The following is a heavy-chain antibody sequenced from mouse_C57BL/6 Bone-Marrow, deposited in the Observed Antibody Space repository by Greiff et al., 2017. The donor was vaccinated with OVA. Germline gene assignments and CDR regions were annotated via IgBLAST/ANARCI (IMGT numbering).Heavy chain of an antibody. CDR3: TRYYYGSSYRDYYAMDY. J-gene: IGHJ4*01. Sequence: EVKLVESGEGLVKPGGSLKLSCAASGFTFSSYAMSWVRQTPEKRLEWVAYISSGGDYIYYADTVKGRFTISRDNARNTLYLQMSSLKSEDTAMYYCTRYYYGSSYRDYYAMDYWGQGTSVTVSS. CDR2: ISSGGDYI. V-gene: IGHV5-9-1*02. CDR1: GFTFSSYA. D-gene: IGHD1-1*01.